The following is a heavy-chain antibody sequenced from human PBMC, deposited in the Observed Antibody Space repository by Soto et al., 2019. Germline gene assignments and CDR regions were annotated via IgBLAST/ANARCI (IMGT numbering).Heavy chain of an antibody. CDR3: ASARLGIDMDV. Sequence: QVQLVESGGGVVQPGRSLRLSCAASGFTFSSYSMHWVRQAPGKGLEWVAVIWYDGSNKYYADSVKGRFTISRDSSKNTLYLQMNSLRAEDTAVYYCASARLGIDMDVWGQGTTVTVSS. CDR2: IWYDGSNK. V-gene: IGHV3-33*01. CDR1: GFTFSSYS. D-gene: IGHD2-15*01. J-gene: IGHJ6*02.